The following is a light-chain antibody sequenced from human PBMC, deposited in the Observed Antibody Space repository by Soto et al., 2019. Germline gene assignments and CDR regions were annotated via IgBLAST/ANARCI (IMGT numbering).Light chain of an antibody. CDR2: GAS. CDR1: QRVSARY. Sequence: IVLTQSPGTLSLSPGDRATLSCRASQRVSARYLAWYHQKPGQAPRLLIYGASTRATGIPARFSGSGSGTEFTLTISSLQSEDFAVYYCQQYNNWPPWTFGQGTKVDIK. CDR3: QQYNNWPPWT. J-gene: IGKJ1*01. V-gene: IGKV3-15*01.